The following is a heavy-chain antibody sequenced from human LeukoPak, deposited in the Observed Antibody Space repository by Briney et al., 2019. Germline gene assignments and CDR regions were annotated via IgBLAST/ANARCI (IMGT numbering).Heavy chain of an antibody. J-gene: IGHJ5*02. CDR2: IIPIFGTA. Sequence: SVKVSCKASGGTFSSYALSWVRQAPGQGLEWMGGIIPIFGTANYAQKFQGRVTITTDESTSTAYMELSSLRSEDTAVYYCARDYHPSSWEQNWFDPWGQGTLVTVSS. CDR1: GGTFSSYA. D-gene: IGHD6-13*01. V-gene: IGHV1-69*05. CDR3: ARDYHPSSWEQNWFDP.